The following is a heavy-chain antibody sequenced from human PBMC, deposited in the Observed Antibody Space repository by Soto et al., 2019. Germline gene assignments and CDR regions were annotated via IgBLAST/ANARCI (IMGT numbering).Heavy chain of an antibody. CDR1: GLTFSCYD. CDR2: IGTTGDT. D-gene: IGHD1-1*01. J-gene: IGHJ4*02. CDR3: ARAIGTTLFDY. Sequence: GGSLLLSCLASGLTFSCYDMHWVRQGTGKGLEWVSAIGTTGDTYYAGSVKCRFTISREIAKNSLYLQMNSLRAGDTAIYFCARAIGTTLFDYWGQGTLVTVSS. V-gene: IGHV3-13*04.